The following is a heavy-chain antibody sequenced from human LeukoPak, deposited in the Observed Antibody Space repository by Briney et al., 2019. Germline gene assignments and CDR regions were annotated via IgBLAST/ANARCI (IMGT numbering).Heavy chain of an antibody. J-gene: IGHJ5*02. CDR2: IYYSGST. CDR1: GGSISSGGYY. D-gene: IGHD3-22*01. V-gene: IGHV4-31*03. CDR3: ARGDSSGYGPLEGWFDP. Sequence: PSETLSLTCTVSGGSISSGGYYWSWIRQHPGKGLEWIGYIYYSGSTYYNPSLKSRVTISVDTSKNQFFLKLSSVTAADTAVYYCARGDSSGYGPLEGWFDPWGQGTLVTVSS.